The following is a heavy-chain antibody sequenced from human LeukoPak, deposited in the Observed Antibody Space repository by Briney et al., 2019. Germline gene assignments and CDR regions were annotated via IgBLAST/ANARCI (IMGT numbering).Heavy chain of an antibody. J-gene: IGHJ3*02. CDR1: GGSISSSSYY. V-gene: IGHV4-39*01. CDR3: ARRGTASDAFDI. Sequence: SETLSLTCTVSGGSISSSSYYWGWIRQPPGKGLEWIGSIYYSGSTYYNPSLKSRVTISVDTSKNQFSLKLSSVTAADTAVYYCARRGTASDAFDIWGQGTMVTVSS. CDR2: IYYSGST. D-gene: IGHD1-26*01.